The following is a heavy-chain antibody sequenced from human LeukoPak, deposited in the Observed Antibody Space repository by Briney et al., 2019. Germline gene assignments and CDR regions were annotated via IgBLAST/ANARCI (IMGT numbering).Heavy chain of an antibody. CDR2: IRRKTYSGAT. CDR3: TRNPHPFCSGVHCPSDS. Sequence: GGSQRLSCTTSGFTFRDYGMSWFRQAPGRGLEWVSFIRRKTYSGATDYAASVRGRFVISRDDSESIAYLQMNSLKTEDTGVYYCTRNPHPFCSGVHCPSDSWGQGTLVTVSP. V-gene: IGHV3-49*03. CDR1: GFTFRDYG. D-gene: IGHD2-15*01. J-gene: IGHJ4*02.